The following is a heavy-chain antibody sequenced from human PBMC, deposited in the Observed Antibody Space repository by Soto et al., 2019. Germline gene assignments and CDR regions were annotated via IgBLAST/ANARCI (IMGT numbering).Heavy chain of an antibody. V-gene: IGHV2-5*02. Sequence: QITLKESGPPLVKPTQTLTLTCTFSGFSLSTSGVGVGWIRQPPGKALEWLALIYWDDDKRYSPSLKSRLTITKDTSKNQVVLTMTNMDPVDTATYYCAHASIMITLGGVIVNSAFDIWGQGTMVTVSS. D-gene: IGHD3-16*02. J-gene: IGHJ3*02. CDR2: IYWDDDK. CDR1: GFSLSTSGVG. CDR3: AHASIMITLGGVIVNSAFDI.